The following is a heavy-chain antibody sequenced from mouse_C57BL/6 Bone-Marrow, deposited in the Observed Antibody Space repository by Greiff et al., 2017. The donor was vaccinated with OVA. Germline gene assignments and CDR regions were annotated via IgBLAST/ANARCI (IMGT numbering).Heavy chain of an antibody. J-gene: IGHJ4*01. CDR2: IWSDGST. CDR1: GFSLTSYG. Sequence: VQLQQSGPGLVAPSQSLSITCTVSGFSLTSYGVHWVRQPPGKGLEWLVVIWSDGSTTYNSALKSRLSISKDNSKSQVFLKMNSLQTDDTAMYYCARQGRRDYYAMDYWGQGTSVTVSS. CDR3: ARQGRRDYYAMDY. V-gene: IGHV2-6-1*01.